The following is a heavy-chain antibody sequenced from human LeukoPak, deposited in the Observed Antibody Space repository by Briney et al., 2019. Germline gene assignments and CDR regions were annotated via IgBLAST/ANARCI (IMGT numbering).Heavy chain of an antibody. CDR2: IIPIFGTA. Sequence: SVNVSCKASGGTFSSYAISWVRQAPGQGLEWMGGIIPIFGTANYAQNFQGRVTITTDESTSTAYMELSSLRSEDTAVYYCARGGTVTLPSYYYYMDVWGKGTTVTVSS. D-gene: IGHD4-17*01. J-gene: IGHJ6*03. CDR1: GGTFSSYA. V-gene: IGHV1-69*05. CDR3: ARGGTVTLPSYYYYMDV.